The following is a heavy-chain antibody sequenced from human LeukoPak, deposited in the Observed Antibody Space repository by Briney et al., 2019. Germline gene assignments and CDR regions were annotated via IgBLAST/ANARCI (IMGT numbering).Heavy chain of an antibody. V-gene: IGHV4-4*09. CDR2: IYTSGST. CDR1: GGSISSYY. Sequence: SETLSLTCTVSGGSISSYYWSWIRQPPGKGLEWIGYIYTSGSTNYNPSHKSRVTISVDTSKNQFSLKLSSVTAADTAVYYCARHRGDFWYDYWGQGTLVTVSS. J-gene: IGHJ4*02. CDR3: ARHRGDFWYDY. D-gene: IGHD3-3*01.